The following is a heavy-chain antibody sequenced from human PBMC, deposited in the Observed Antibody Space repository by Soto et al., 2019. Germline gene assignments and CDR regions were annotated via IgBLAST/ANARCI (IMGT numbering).Heavy chain of an antibody. CDR1: GYSFTSYW. J-gene: IGHJ5*02. D-gene: IGHD2-15*01. Sequence: GESLKISCKGSGYSFTSYWIGWVRQMPGKGLEWMGIIYPGDSDTRYSPSFQGQVTISADKSISTAYLQWSSLKASDTAMYYCARRYCSGGSCSTTTNWFDPWGQGTLVTVSS. CDR3: ARRYCSGGSCSTTTNWFDP. V-gene: IGHV5-51*01. CDR2: IYPGDSDT.